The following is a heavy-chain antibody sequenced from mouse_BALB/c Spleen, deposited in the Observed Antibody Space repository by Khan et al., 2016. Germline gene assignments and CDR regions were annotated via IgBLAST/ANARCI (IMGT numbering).Heavy chain of an antibody. J-gene: IGHJ4*01. CDR2: INTYTGEP. CDR1: GYNFANYG. D-gene: IGHD1-1*01. Sequence: QIQLVQSGPELKKPGETVKISCKASGYNFANYGMNWVRQAPGKGLKWMGWINTYTGEPTYTDDFKGRFAISLETSASAAYLQINNLKNEDMATYFCAIRDYCGTSYDVMDYWGQGTSVTVSS. CDR3: AIRDYCGTSYDVMDY. V-gene: IGHV9-1*02.